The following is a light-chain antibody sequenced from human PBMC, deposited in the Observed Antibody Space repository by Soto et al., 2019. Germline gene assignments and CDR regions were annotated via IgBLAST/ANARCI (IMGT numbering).Light chain of an antibody. Sequence: EIVLTQSPGTLSLSPGERATLSCRASQSLSSNYLAWYQQRPGQSPRLLVYGASSRATGIPDRLSGSGVGTYFALTSSRLEPEDAVVYYCHQYDNAPFTFGPGTRVGIK. CDR2: GAS. V-gene: IGKV3-20*01. CDR1: QSLSSNY. J-gene: IGKJ3*01. CDR3: HQYDNAPFT.